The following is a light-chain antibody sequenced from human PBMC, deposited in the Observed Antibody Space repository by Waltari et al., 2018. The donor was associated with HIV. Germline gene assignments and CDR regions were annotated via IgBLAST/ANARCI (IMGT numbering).Light chain of an antibody. V-gene: IGKV3-15*01. Sequence: EIVMTQSPATLSVSPGERATLSCRASQSVSSNLAWYLQKPGQAPRLLVSGASTRATGIPARFSGSGSGTEFTLTSSSLQSEDCAVYYCQQYYDWPSFGQGTRLEIK. CDR3: QQYYDWPS. CDR1: QSVSSN. CDR2: GAS. J-gene: IGKJ5*01.